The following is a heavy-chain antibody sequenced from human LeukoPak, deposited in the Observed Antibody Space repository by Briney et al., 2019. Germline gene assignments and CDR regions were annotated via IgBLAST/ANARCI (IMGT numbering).Heavy chain of an antibody. CDR3: AGERPHSYYYDSSGYYLDAFDI. Sequence: SETLSLTCTVSGGSISSSSYYWGWIRQPPGKGLEWIGSIYYSGSTYYNPSLKSRVTISVDTSKNQFSLKLSSVTAADTAVYYCAGERPHSYYYDSSGYYLDAFDIWGQGTMVTVSS. J-gene: IGHJ3*02. CDR2: IYYSGST. D-gene: IGHD3-22*01. V-gene: IGHV4-39*07. CDR1: GGSISSSSYY.